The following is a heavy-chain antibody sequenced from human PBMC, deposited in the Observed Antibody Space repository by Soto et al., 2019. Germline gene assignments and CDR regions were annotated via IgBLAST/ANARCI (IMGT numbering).Heavy chain of an antibody. CDR2: IIPIFGTA. J-gene: IGHJ4*02. CDR1: GGTFSRYS. D-gene: IGHD1-26*01. CDR3: ARGMTERSNGSPMDY. Sequence: SVKVSCKASGGTFSRYSISWVRQAPGQGLEWMGGIIPIFGTANYAQKFQGRVTITADESTSTAYMELSSLRSEDTAVYYCARGMTERSNGSPMDYWGQGTLVTVSS. V-gene: IGHV1-69*13.